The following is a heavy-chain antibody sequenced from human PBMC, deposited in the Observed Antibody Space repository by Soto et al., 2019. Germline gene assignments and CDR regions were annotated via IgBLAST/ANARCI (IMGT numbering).Heavy chain of an antibody. Sequence: QVQLQESGPGLVKPSGTLSLTCAVSGGSISSSNWWSWVRQPPGKGLEWIGEIYHSGSTNYNPSLNSRVTISVDKSKNQFSLKLSSVTAADTAVYYCARLRIAVAGPFYYYYGMDVWGQGTTVTVSS. J-gene: IGHJ6*02. CDR1: GGSISSSNW. CDR2: IYHSGST. D-gene: IGHD6-19*01. CDR3: ARLRIAVAGPFYYYYGMDV. V-gene: IGHV4-4*02.